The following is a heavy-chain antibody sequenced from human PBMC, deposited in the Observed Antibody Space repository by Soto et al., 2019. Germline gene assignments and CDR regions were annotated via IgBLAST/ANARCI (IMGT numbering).Heavy chain of an antibody. D-gene: IGHD3-10*01. CDR1: GGSITSYY. Sequence: QVQLQESGPGLVKPLETLSLTCTVPGGSITSYYWSWVRQPPGKGLEWIGYIYYNGNINYNPSLKSRITQSLDPSKNQFSLRLSSVTAADTAVYYCATGRVYFGSEYWGQGTLVTVSS. CDR2: IYYNGNI. CDR3: ATGRVYFGSEY. J-gene: IGHJ4*02. V-gene: IGHV4-59*01.